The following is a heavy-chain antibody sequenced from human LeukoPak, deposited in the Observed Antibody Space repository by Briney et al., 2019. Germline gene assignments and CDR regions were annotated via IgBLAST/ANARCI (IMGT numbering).Heavy chain of an antibody. V-gene: IGHV4-34*01. Sequence: PSETLSLTCAVYGGSFSGYYWSWIRQPPGKGLEWIGEINHSGSTNYNPSLKSRVTISVDTSKNQFSLKLSSVTAADTAVYYCARALGCDYWGQGTLVTVSS. CDR3: ARALGCDY. CDR2: INHSGST. CDR1: GGSFSGYY. J-gene: IGHJ4*02.